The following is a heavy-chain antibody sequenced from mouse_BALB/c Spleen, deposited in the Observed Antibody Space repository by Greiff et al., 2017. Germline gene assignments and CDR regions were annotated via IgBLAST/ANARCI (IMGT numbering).Heavy chain of an antibody. CDR3: ARRPYYGSSYAMDY. J-gene: IGHJ4*01. D-gene: IGHD1-1*01. CDR2: INPSTGYT. CDR1: GYTFTSYW. Sequence: VMLVESGAELAKPGASVKMSCKASGYTFTSYWMHWVKQRPGQGLEWIGYINPSTGYTEYNQKFKDKATLTADKSSSTAYMQLSSLTSEDSAVYYCARRPYYGSSYAMDYWGQGTSVTVSS. V-gene: IGHV1-7*01.